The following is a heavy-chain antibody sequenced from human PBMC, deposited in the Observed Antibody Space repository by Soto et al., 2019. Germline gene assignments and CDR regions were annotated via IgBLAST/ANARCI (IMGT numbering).Heavy chain of an antibody. CDR3: ARGRRWGQSVKGLDS. Sequence: SETLSLTCDVSGGSFSGYYWTWIRQAPEKGLEWIGEVNHIGTTNYSPSLKSRVSVSVDTSKNQFSLKLTSVTAADTGLYLCARGRRWGQSVKGLDSWGQGTLVTVSS. CDR2: VNHIGTT. CDR1: GGSFSGYY. V-gene: IGHV4-34*01. D-gene: IGHD3-16*01. J-gene: IGHJ4*02.